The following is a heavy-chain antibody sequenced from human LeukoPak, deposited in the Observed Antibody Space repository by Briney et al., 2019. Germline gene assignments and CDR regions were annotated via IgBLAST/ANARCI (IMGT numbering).Heavy chain of an antibody. CDR2: TDTEGTST. J-gene: IGHJ4*02. V-gene: IGHV3-74*01. CDR1: GFTFSAYW. Sequence: GGSLILSCAASGFTFSAYWMHWVRQAPGQGLVWVSRTDTEGTSTHYADSVKGRFTVSRDNAKNTVYLQMNSLRAEDTAVYYCARDSYNNVDYWGQGTLVTVSS. CDR3: ARDSYNNVDY. D-gene: IGHD5-24*01.